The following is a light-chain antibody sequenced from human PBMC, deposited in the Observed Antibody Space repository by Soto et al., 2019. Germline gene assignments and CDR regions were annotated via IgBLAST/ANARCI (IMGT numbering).Light chain of an antibody. Sequence: QSVLTQPPSVSGAPGQRVTISCTGSSSNIGAGYVVHWYQQLPGTAPKLLIYGNINRPSGVPDRFSGSKSDTSASLAITGLQAEDEADYYCQSYDGSLSGYVFGTGTKVTVL. V-gene: IGLV1-40*01. CDR2: GNI. CDR1: SSNIGAGYV. CDR3: QSYDGSLSGYV. J-gene: IGLJ1*01.